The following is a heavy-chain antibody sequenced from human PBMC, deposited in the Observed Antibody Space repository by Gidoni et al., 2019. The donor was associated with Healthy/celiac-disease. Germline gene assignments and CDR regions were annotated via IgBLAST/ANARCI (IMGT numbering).Heavy chain of an antibody. D-gene: IGHD1-26*01. Sequence: EVQLVVSGGGLVQHGGPLRLSRAAFAFTFSSYEMNWVRQAPGKGLGVVSYIRSSGSTIYYAGSVKGRFTISRDNAKNSLYLQMNSLRAEETAVYYCARALLGYFDYLGQGTLVTVSS. CDR2: IRSSGSTI. CDR3: ARALLGYFDY. J-gene: IGHJ4*02. CDR1: AFTFSSYE. V-gene: IGHV3-48*03.